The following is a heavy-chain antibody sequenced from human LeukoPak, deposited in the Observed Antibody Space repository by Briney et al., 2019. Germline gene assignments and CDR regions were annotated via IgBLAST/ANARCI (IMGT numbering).Heavy chain of an antibody. CDR2: IYYSGST. V-gene: IGHV4-31*03. CDR3: ASGRTDWRSFDY. J-gene: IGHJ4*02. CDR1: GGSISSGGYY. Sequence: PSETLSLTCTVSGGSISSGGYYWSWIRQHPGKGLEWIGYIYYSGSTYYNPSLKSRVTISVDTSKNQFSLKLSSVTAADTAVYYCASGRTDWRSFDYWGQGTLVTVSS. D-gene: IGHD1-1*01.